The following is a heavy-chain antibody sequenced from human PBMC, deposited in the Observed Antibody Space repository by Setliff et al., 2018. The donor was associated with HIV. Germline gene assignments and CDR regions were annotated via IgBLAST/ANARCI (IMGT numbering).Heavy chain of an antibody. J-gene: IGHJ4*02. Sequence: PGGSLRLSCATSGFTFSNYGMNWVRQAPGKGLEWVAVIWDDGSNKKYVDSVKGRFTLSRDNSKNTLYLQMNSLTPEDTAVYYCAKPRLYNSALENWGQGTLVTVSS. CDR1: GFTFSNYG. CDR2: IWDDGSNK. V-gene: IGHV3-30*02. D-gene: IGHD1-1*01. CDR3: AKPRLYNSALEN.